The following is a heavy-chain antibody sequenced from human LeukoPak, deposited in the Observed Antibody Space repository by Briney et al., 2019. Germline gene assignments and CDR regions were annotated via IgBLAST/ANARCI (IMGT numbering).Heavy chain of an antibody. J-gene: IGHJ4*02. D-gene: IGHD3-10*01. CDR1: GYSISSGYY. CDR3: ARLVVRGYFDY. V-gene: IGHV4-38-2*01. CDR2: IYHSGST. Sequence: SETLSLTXAVSGYSISSGYYWGWIRQPPGKGLEWIGSIYHSGSTYYNPSLKSRVTISVDTSKNQFSLKLSSVTAADTAVYYCARLVVRGYFDYWGQGTLVTVSS.